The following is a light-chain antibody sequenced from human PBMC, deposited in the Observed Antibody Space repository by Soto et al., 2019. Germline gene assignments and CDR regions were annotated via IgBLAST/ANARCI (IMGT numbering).Light chain of an antibody. CDR3: QQYSSSPWT. CDR2: GAS. CDR1: QSVSSSY. Sequence: EIVLTQSPGTLSLSPGERATLSCRASQSVSSSYLAWYQQKPGQAPRLLIYGASSRATCIPDRFSGSGSGTDFTLTISRLEPEDFAVYYCQQYSSSPWTFGQGTKVEIK. V-gene: IGKV3-20*01. J-gene: IGKJ1*01.